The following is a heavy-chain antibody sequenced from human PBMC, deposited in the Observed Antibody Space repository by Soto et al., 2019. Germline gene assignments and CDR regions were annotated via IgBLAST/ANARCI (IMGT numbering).Heavy chain of an antibody. Sequence: GGSLRLSCAASGFTFSSYAMSWVRQAPGKGLEWVSAISGSGGSTYYTDSVKGRFTISRDNSKNTLYLQLNSLRAEDTAVYYCSKVPFLRYFGCLLGVDVFVIGGKGTMVTVSS. CDR3: SKVPFLRYFGCLLGVDVFVI. CDR2: ISGSGGST. V-gene: IGHV3-23*01. CDR1: GFTFSSYA. J-gene: IGHJ3*02. D-gene: IGHD3-9*01.